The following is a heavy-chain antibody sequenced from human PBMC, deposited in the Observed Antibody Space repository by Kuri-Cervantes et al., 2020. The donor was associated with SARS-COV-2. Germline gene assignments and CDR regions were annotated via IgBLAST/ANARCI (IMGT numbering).Heavy chain of an antibody. V-gene: IGHV3-74*01. J-gene: IGHJ3*02. CDR1: GFTFSRDT. Sequence: ESLKISCAASGFTFSRDTMYWVRQAPGKGLVWVSRMNGDGSSITYADSVKGRFTISRDNAKNTLYLQMSSLRAEDTAVYYCVRDRLRHFDIWDQGTMVTVSS. CDR2: MNGDGSSI. CDR3: VRDRLRHFDI. D-gene: IGHD4-17*01.